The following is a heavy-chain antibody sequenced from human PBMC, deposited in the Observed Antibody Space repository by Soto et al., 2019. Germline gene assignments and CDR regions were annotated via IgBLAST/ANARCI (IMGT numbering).Heavy chain of an antibody. CDR3: ARDRHDCGDYAGAYNWFDP. V-gene: IGHV4-31*03. CDR1: GGSISSGGYY. J-gene: IGHJ5*02. Sequence: SETLSLTCTVSGGSISSGGYYWSWIRQHPGKGLEWIGYIYYSGSTYYNPSLKSRVTISVDTSKNQFSLKLSSVTAADTAVYYCARDRHDCGDYAGAYNWFDPWGQGTLVTVSS. CDR2: IYYSGST. D-gene: IGHD4-17*01.